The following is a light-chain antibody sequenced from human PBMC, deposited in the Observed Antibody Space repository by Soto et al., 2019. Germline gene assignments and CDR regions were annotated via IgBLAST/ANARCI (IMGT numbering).Light chain of an antibody. CDR1: QSVDTY. V-gene: IGKV3-11*01. CDR2: DAS. CDR3: QQRSDWPPLT. J-gene: IGKJ4*01. Sequence: EIVLRQSPATLSLSPGERATLSCRASQSVDTYLAWYQQKPGQAPRLLIYDASNRVTGIPARFSGSGSGTDFTLTISSLEPEDFAVYYCQQRSDWPPLTFGGGTRVEIK.